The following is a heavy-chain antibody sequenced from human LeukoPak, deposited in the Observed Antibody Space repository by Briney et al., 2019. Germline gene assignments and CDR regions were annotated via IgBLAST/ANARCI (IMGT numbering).Heavy chain of an antibody. CDR3: ASLYPPDSRSRPYYYYYYMDV. Sequence: PSETLSLTCAVYGGSFSGYYWSWIRQPPGKGLEWIGEVNHSGSTNYNPSLKSRVTISVDTSKNQFSLKLSSVTAADTAVYYCASLYPPDSRSRPYYYYYYMDVWGKGTTVTISS. CDR1: GGSFSGYY. CDR2: VNHSGST. D-gene: IGHD2-15*01. J-gene: IGHJ6*03. V-gene: IGHV4-34*01.